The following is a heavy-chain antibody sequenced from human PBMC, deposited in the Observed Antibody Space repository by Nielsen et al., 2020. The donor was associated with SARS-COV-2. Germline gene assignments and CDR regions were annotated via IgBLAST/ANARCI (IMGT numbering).Heavy chain of an antibody. J-gene: IGHJ6*02. V-gene: IGHV7-4-1*02. CDR3: ARDYVTGDYYYYGMDV. CDR1: GYTFTSYA. CDR2: IKTNTGNP. D-gene: IGHD1-26*01. Sequence: ASVKVPCKASGYTFTSYAMNWVRQAPGQGLEWMGWIKTNTGNPTYAQCFTRRFVFSLDTSVSTAYLQISSLKAEDTAVYYCARDYVTGDYYYYGMDVWGQGTTVTVSS.